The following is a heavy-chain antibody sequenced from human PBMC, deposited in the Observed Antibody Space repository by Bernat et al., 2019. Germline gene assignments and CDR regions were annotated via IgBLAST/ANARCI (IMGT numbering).Heavy chain of an antibody. D-gene: IGHD6-6*01. CDR3: AKSSAWSHWYFDL. CDR1: GFNFKNFG. CDR2: ISSGGTT. Sequence: EMQLLESGGGLVQPGGSLRLSCAAAGFNFKNFGMSWVRQAPGKGLEWVSPISSGGTTYSADSVKGRFTISRDNNTNTLYLQLNSLRVEATAVYYCAKSSAWSHWYFDLWGRGTLVTVSS. V-gene: IGHV3-23*01. J-gene: IGHJ2*01.